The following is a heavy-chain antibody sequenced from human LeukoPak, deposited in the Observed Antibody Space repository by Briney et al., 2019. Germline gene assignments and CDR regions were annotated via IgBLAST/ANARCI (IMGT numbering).Heavy chain of an antibody. Sequence: PGGSLRLSCAASGFTFSSYGMHWVRQAPGKGLEWVAFIRYDGSNKYYADSVKGRFTISRDNSKNTLYLQMNSLRAEDTAVYYCAKDRVPSSGYYFAAFDIWGQGTMVTVSS. D-gene: IGHD3-22*01. CDR1: GFTFSSYG. CDR3: AKDRVPSSGYYFAAFDI. J-gene: IGHJ3*02. V-gene: IGHV3-30*02. CDR2: IRYDGSNK.